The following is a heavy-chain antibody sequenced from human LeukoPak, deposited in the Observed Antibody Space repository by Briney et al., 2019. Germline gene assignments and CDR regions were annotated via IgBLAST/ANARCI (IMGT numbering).Heavy chain of an antibody. CDR1: GFNISSNF. CDR2: LYTSGIT. J-gene: IGHJ4*02. Sequence: PGGSLRLSCAVSGFNISSNFMSWVRQAPGKGPEWAAVLYTSGITYYADSVRGRFTISRDNSKNTLYLQMDSLTAEDTAVYYCAREDAGGTYSFDYWGQGTLVTVSS. V-gene: IGHV3-66*01. CDR3: AREDAGGTYSFDY. D-gene: IGHD1-26*01.